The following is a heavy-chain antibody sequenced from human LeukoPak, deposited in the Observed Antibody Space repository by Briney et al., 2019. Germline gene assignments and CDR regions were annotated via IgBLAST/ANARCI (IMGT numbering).Heavy chain of an antibody. V-gene: IGHV1-18*01. CDR1: GYTFTTYG. Sequence: ASVNVTLKTSGYTFTTYGLSWLRQVPGQGLEWMGWISTYNVDSNTARKFEGRFTMTTDTSTSTVYMELMSLRSDDAAVYYCARDDCITSGIRGLDCIDYWGQGTLVTVSS. CDR3: ARDDCITSGIRGLDCIDY. CDR2: ISTYNVDS. J-gene: IGHJ4*02. D-gene: IGHD3-3*01.